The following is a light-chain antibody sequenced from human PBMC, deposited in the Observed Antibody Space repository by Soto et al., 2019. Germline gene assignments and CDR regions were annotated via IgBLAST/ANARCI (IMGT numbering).Light chain of an antibody. V-gene: IGLV2-14*01. Sequence: QSALTQPASVSGSPGQSITISCTGTNSDVGAYNYVSWYQRYPGKAPKLIIFEVRHRPSGVSNRFSASKSGDTASLTISELQAGDEGFYYCSSYTRSDTVVFGGGTKLTVL. CDR2: EVR. CDR3: SSYTRSDTVV. CDR1: NSDVGAYNY. J-gene: IGLJ2*01.